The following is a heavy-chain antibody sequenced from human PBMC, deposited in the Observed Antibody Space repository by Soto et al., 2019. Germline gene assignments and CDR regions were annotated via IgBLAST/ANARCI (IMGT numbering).Heavy chain of an antibody. Sequence: QVQLVQSGAEVKKPGSSVKVSCKTSGVSFNNNGIGWVRQAPGHGLEWMGGVSPPFRTSNYARKFQGRISITADASTGTVNMELSSLTSEDTAQYYCARVLYYGAGSYSPYGIDVCGQGTTVTVSS. D-gene: IGHD3-10*01. CDR2: VSPPFRTS. CDR3: ARVLYYGAGSYSPYGIDV. CDR1: GVSFNNNG. V-gene: IGHV1-69*01. J-gene: IGHJ6*02.